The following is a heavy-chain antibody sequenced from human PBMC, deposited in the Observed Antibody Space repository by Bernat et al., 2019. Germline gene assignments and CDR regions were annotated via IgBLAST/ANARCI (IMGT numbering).Heavy chain of an antibody. Sequence: QVQLVESGGGVVQPGRSLRLSCAASGFTFSSYGMHWVRQAPGKGLEWVAVIWYDGSNKYYADSVKGRFTISRDNSKNTLYLQMNSLRAEDTAVYYCERGANYHEGLRDDFDIWGQGTMVTVSS. J-gene: IGHJ3*02. CDR3: ERGANYHEGLRDDFDI. CDR2: IWYDGSNK. V-gene: IGHV3-33*01. CDR1: GFTFSSYG. D-gene: IGHD1-26*01.